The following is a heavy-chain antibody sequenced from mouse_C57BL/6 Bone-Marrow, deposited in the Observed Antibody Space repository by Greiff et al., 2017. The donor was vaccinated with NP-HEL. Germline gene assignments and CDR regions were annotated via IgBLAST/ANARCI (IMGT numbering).Heavy chain of an antibody. D-gene: IGHD2-4*01. V-gene: IGHV1-81*01. J-gene: IGHJ2*01. CDR3: RYDYDDY. CDR1: GYTFTSYG. Sequence: QVQLQQSGAELARPGASVKLSCKASGYTFTSYGISWVKQRTGQGLEWIGEIYPRSGNTYYNEKFKGKATRTADKSSSTAYMELRSLTSEDSAVYFCRYDYDDYWGQGTTLTVSS. CDR2: IYPRSGNT.